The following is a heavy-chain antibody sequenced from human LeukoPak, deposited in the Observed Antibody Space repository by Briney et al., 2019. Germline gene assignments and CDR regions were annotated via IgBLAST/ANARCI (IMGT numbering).Heavy chain of an antibody. J-gene: IGHJ6*02. CDR2: ISYDGSNK. CDR1: GFTFSSYG. CDR3: AKDLLGGDSGSYYEVGELGMDV. D-gene: IGHD1-26*01. V-gene: IGHV3-30*18. Sequence: GRSLRLSCAVSGFTFSSYGMHWVRQAPGKGLEWVAVISYDGSNKYYADSVKGRFTISRDKSKNTLYLQMSSLRAEDTAVYYCAKDLLGGDSGSYYEVGELGMDVWGQGTTVAVSS.